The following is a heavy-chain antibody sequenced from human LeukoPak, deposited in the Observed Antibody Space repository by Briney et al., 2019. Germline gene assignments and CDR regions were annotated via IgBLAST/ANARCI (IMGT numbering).Heavy chain of an antibody. CDR2: MNPNSGNT. D-gene: IGHD3-9*01. J-gene: IGHJ4*02. Sequence: ASVKVSCEASGYTFTSYDINWVRQATGQGLEWMGWMNPNSGNTGYAQKFQGRVTMTRNTSISTAYMELSSLRSEDTAVYYCARASPLLRYFDWWRTRLPGGGENDYWGQGTLVTVSS. CDR1: GYTFTSYD. CDR3: ARASPLLRYFDWWRTRLPGGGENDY. V-gene: IGHV1-8*01.